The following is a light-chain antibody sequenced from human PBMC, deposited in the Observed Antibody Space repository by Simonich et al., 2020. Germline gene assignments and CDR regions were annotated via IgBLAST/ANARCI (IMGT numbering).Light chain of an antibody. CDR3: QQRSNWPLT. CDR1: QSVSSY. V-gene: IGKV3-11*01. CDR2: DAA. Sequence: IVLTQSPATLSLSPGERATLSCRASQSVSSYLAWYQQKPGQAPRRLIYDAANRATGIPARFSGSGSGTDFTLTSSSLEPEDFAVYYCQQRSNWPLTFGGGTKVEIK. J-gene: IGKJ4*01.